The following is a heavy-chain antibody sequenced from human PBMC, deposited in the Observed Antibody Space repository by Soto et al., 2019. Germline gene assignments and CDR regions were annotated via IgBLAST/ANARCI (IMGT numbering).Heavy chain of an antibody. D-gene: IGHD2-15*01. CDR1: GGSISSGDYY. Sequence: SETLSLTCTVSGGSISSGDYYWSWIRQPPGKGLEWIGYIYYSGSTNYNPSLKSRVTISVDTSKNQFSLKLSSVTAADTAVYYCARGGYCSGGSCYWFDPWGQGTLVTVSS. CDR2: IYYSGST. J-gene: IGHJ5*02. CDR3: ARGGYCSGGSCYWFDP. V-gene: IGHV4-61*08.